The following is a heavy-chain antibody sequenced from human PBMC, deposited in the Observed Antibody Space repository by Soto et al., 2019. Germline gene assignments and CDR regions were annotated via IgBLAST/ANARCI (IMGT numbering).Heavy chain of an antibody. Sequence: PSETLSLTCTVSGGSISSYYWSWIRQPPGKGLEWIGYIYYSGSTNYNPSLKSRVTISVDKSKNQFSLKLSSVTAADTAVYYCARDVLYCSSTSCYHHFDYWGQGTLVTVSS. CDR3: ARDVLYCSSTSCYHHFDY. J-gene: IGHJ4*02. D-gene: IGHD2-2*01. CDR1: GGSISSYY. V-gene: IGHV4-59*12. CDR2: IYYSGST.